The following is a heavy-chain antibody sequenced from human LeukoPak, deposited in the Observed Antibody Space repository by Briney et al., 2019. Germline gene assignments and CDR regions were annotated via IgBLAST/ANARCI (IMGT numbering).Heavy chain of an antibody. Sequence: GGSLRLSCAASGFTFSTYWIHWVRHAPGKGLVWVSRIKSDGGTNYADSVKGRFTISRDNAKKTVSLQMNSLRPEDTGVYYCARAPSEIGGYYPEYFRHWGQGTLVTVSS. J-gene: IGHJ1*01. CDR3: ARAPSEIGGYYPEYFRH. V-gene: IGHV3-74*01. D-gene: IGHD3-22*01. CDR2: IKSDGGT. CDR1: GFTFSTYW.